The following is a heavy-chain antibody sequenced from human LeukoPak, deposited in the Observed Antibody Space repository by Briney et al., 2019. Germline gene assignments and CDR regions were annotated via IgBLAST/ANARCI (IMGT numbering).Heavy chain of an antibody. CDR2: ISDDGRSK. J-gene: IGHJ4*02. Sequence: GGSLRLSCAASGFSFISYGMHWVRQAPGRGLEWVGVISDDGRSKDYADSVKGRFTISRDNSKDTLYLQMSSLRDEDTAVYYCAKRPSDYGDYVRYFDYWGQGTLVTVSS. CDR3: AKRPSDYGDYVRYFDY. D-gene: IGHD4-17*01. CDR1: GFSFISYG. V-gene: IGHV3-30*18.